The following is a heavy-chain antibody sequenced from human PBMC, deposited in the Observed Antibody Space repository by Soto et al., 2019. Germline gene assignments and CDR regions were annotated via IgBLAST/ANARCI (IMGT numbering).Heavy chain of an antibody. CDR2: IIPIFGTA. J-gene: IGHJ5*02. D-gene: IGHD6-19*01. Sequence: QVQLVQSGAEVKKPGSSVKVSCKASGGTFSSYAISWVRQAPGQGLELMGGIIPIFGTANYAQKFQGRVTITADESTSTAYMELSSLISEDTAVYYCAKIREVADPYNWFDPWGQGTLVTVSS. CDR1: GGTFSSYA. CDR3: AKIREVADPYNWFDP. V-gene: IGHV1-69*01.